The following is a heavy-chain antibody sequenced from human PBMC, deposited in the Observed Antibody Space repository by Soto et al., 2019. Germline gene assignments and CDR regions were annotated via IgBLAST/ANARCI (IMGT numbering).Heavy chain of an antibody. V-gene: IGHV3-21*01. D-gene: IGHD5-12*01. Sequence: PGGSLRLSCAASGFTFSSYSMNWVRQAPGKGLEWVSSISSSSSYIYYADSVKGRFTISRDNAKNSLYLQMNSLRAEGTAVYYCARGRRDGYNLAPRFDPWGQGTLVTVSS. J-gene: IGHJ5*02. CDR2: ISSSSSYI. CDR3: ARGRRDGYNLAPRFDP. CDR1: GFTFSSYS.